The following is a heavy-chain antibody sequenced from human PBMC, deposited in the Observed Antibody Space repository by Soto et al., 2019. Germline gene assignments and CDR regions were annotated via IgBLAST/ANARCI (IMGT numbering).Heavy chain of an antibody. D-gene: IGHD1-26*01. V-gene: IGHV1-69*01. Sequence: QVQMVQSGAEEKKPGSSVKVSCKTSGGTFSSYAISWVRQAPGQGLEWMGGFIPTFVTANNAQKFQGRVTITADESTSTAAMELSSLRAEDTAGYYCARDRDNSGSDYHYRGQGTLVNDSS. J-gene: IGHJ4*02. CDR1: GGTFSSYA. CDR2: FIPTFVTA. CDR3: ARDRDNSGSDYHY.